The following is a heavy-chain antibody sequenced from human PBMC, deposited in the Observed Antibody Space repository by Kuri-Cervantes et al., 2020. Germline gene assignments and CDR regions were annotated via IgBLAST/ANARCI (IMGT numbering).Heavy chain of an antibody. CDR3: ASAKKVLLRVAFDF. V-gene: IGHV4-34*01. Sequence: SETLSLTCTVYGGSISGYYWSWIRQPPGKGLEWIGEINPSGCTNYNPSLKSRVTISVDTSKNQFSLKLSSVTAADTAVYYCASAKKVLLRVAFDFWGQGKMVTVSS. J-gene: IGHJ3*01. CDR2: INPSGCT. CDR1: GGSISGYY.